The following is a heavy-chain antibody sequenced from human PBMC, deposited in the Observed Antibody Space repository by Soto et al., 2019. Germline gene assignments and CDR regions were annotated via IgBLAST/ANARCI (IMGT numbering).Heavy chain of an antibody. D-gene: IGHD5-18*01. J-gene: IGHJ4*02. Sequence: SGPTLVNPTQTLTLPCTFSGFSLSTSGMCVSWIRQPPGKALEWLARIDWDDDKYYSTSLKTRLTISKDTSKNQVVLTMTNMDPVDTATYYCARIRLWPQPGDTQPHYFDYWGQGTLVPVSS. CDR3: ARIRLWPQPGDTQPHYFDY. V-gene: IGHV2-70*11. CDR1: GFSLSTSGMC. CDR2: IDWDDDK.